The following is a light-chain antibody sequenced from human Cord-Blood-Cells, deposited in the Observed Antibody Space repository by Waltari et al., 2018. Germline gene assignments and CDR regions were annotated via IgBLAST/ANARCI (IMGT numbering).Light chain of an antibody. J-gene: IGKJ4*01. Sequence: DIVMTQSPDSLAVSLGERATMNCKSSQSVLYSSNNKNYLAWYQQKPGQPPKRLIYWASTRESGVPDRFSGSGSGTDFTLTISSLQAEDVAVYYCQQYYSTPLTFGGGTKVEIK. CDR3: QQYYSTPLT. CDR2: WAS. CDR1: QSVLYSSNNKNY. V-gene: IGKV4-1*01.